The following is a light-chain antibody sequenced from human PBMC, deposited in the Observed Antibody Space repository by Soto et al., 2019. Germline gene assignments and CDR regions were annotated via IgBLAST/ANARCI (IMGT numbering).Light chain of an antibody. CDR3: QLYGTSPMFT. CDR2: SAS. V-gene: IGKV3-20*01. J-gene: IGKJ2*01. Sequence: IVLTQSPGTLYLSPGERATLSCRASQSVSNNSLAWYLQKPGQAPSLLIYSASCKTTGIPDRFSGSWSGTDFTLTFSRLEPEDFAVYYCQLYGTSPMFTFGRGTRLEIE. CDR1: QSVSNNS.